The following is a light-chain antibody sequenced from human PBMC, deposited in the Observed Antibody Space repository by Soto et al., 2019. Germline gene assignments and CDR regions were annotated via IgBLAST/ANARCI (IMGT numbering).Light chain of an antibody. CDR1: ALPNQY. V-gene: IGLV3-25*03. J-gene: IGLJ2*01. CDR2: KDS. Sequence: SYELTQPPSVSVSPGQTARITCSGDALPNQYAYWYQQKPGQAPVLVIYKDSERPSGIPERFSGSSSGTTVTLTISGVQAEDEADYYCQSADIITTYVIFGGGTKVTVL. CDR3: QSADIITTYVI.